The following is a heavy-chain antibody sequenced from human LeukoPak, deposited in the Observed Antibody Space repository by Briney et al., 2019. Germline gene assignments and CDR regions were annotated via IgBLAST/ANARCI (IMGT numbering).Heavy chain of an antibody. CDR1: GGSISSYY. CDR2: IYYSGST. CDR3: AREAEAAAGRGFDY. D-gene: IGHD6-13*01. J-gene: IGHJ4*02. V-gene: IGHV4-59*12. Sequence: TSETLSLTCTVSGGSISSYYWSWIRQPPGKGLEWIGYIYYSGSTNYNPSLKSRVTISVDTSKNQFSLKLSSVTAADTAVYYCAREAEAAAGRGFDYWGQGTLVTVSS.